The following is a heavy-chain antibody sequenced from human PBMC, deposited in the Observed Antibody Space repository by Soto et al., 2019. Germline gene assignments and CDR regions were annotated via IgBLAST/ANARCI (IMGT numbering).Heavy chain of an antibody. CDR3: ARAGGANCSSTSCRKTGYYYMDV. CDR1: GGSFSGYY. CDR2: INHSGST. V-gene: IGHV4-34*01. D-gene: IGHD2-2*01. J-gene: IGHJ6*03. Sequence: SETLSLTCAVYGGSFSGYYWSWIRQPPGKGLEWIGEINHSGSTNYSPSLKSRVTISVDTSKNQFSLKLSSVTAADTAVYYCARAGGANCSSTSCRKTGYYYMDVWGKGTTVTVSS.